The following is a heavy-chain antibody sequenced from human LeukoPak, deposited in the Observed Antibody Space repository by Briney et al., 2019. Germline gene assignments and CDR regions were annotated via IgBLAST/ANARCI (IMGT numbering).Heavy chain of an antibody. CDR2: ISKSSNTI. Sequence: GGSLRLSCAASGFTFSAYNMNWVRKTPGKGLEWVSYISKSSNTIYYADSVKGRFTISRDNAKNSLYLQMNSLRAEDTAVYYCARDRSGYDFTVYYYYYMDVWGKGTTVTVSS. CDR3: ARDRSGYDFTVYYYYYMDV. J-gene: IGHJ6*03. CDR1: GFTFSAYN. D-gene: IGHD5-12*01. V-gene: IGHV3-48*04.